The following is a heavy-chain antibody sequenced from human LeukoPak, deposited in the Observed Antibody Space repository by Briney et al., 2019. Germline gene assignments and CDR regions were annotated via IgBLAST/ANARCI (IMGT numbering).Heavy chain of an antibody. V-gene: IGHV4-4*07. J-gene: IGHJ3*02. CDR3: ARSPEYYYDSSGYPDYAFDI. D-gene: IGHD3-22*01. CDR2: IYTSGST. CDR1: GGSISSYY. Sequence: ASETLSLTCTVSGGSISSYYWSWIRQPAGKGLEWIGRIYTSGSTNYNPSLKSRVTMSVDTSKNQFSLKLSSVTAADTAVYYCARSPEYYYDSSGYPDYAFDIWAKGQRSPSLQ.